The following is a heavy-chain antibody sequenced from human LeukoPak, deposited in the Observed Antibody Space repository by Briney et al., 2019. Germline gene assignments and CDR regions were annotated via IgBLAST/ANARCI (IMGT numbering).Heavy chain of an antibody. CDR1: GYTRTELS. V-gene: IGHV1-24*01. Sequence: ASVKVSCKVSGYTRTELSMHWVRQAPGKGLEWMGGFDREDGETIYAQKFQGRVTMTEDTSTDTAYMELSSLRSEDTAVYYCATATYDSSGHSRDAFDIWGQGTMVTVSS. CDR2: FDREDGET. CDR3: ATATYDSSGHSRDAFDI. J-gene: IGHJ3*02. D-gene: IGHD3-22*01.